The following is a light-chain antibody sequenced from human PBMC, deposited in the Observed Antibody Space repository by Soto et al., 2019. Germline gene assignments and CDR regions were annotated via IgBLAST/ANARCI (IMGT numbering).Light chain of an antibody. CDR2: WAS. J-gene: IGKJ4*01. CDR1: QSVLFSTTNKTY. CDR3: QQFFSTPFT. V-gene: IGKV4-1*01. Sequence: DIVMTQSPDSLAVSLGERATITCRSSQSVLFSTTNKTYVAWYQHRAGRPPRLLLYWASTRESGVPDRFTGGESGTDFTLTIDNLRAEDVAVYYYQQFFSTPFTVGGGTKVDIK.